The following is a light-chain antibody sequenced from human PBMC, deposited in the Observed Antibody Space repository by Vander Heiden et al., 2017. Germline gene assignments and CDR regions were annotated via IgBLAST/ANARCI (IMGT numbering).Light chain of an antibody. V-gene: IGLV1-36*01. J-gene: IGLJ3*02. CDR3: DAWDDSLNLVL. CDR2: DDA. Sequence: QSVLTQPPSLSGARRQRGTISCSGSSSNIGNDAVNWYQQFPGQAPKLVIYDDALLPSGVSDRFSASRSGNSASLAITGLQSDDEAEYYWDAWDDSLNLVLFGGGTRLTVL. CDR1: SSNIGNDA.